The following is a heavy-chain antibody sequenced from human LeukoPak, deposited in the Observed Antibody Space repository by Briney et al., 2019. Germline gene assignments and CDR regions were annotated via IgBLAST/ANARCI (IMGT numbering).Heavy chain of an antibody. J-gene: IGHJ4*02. D-gene: IGHD2/OR15-2a*01. CDR1: GFTFDDYA. CDR2: ISWNSGSI. V-gene: IGHV3-9*01. CDR3: AKVWGGNRGAFHY. Sequence: GGSLRLSCAASGFTFDDYAMHWARQAPGKGLEWVSGISWNSGSIGYADSVKGRFTISRDNAKNSLYLQMNSLRDEDTALYYCAKVWGGNRGAFHYWGQGTLVTVSS.